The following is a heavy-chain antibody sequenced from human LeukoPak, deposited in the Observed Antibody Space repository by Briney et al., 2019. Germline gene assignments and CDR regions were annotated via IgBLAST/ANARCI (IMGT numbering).Heavy chain of an antibody. CDR1: GFTFSSSD. CDR3: ARGGRNTYGYYFDF. CDR2: IGTVGDT. Sequence: GGSLRLSCVASGFTFSSSDIHWVRQGLEKSLEWVSSIGTVGDTYYGSSVKGRFTISRENAKNSVYLQMNRLRAGDTAVYYCARGGRNTYGYYFDFWGQGTLVSVSS. D-gene: IGHD3-16*01. J-gene: IGHJ4*02. V-gene: IGHV3-13*01.